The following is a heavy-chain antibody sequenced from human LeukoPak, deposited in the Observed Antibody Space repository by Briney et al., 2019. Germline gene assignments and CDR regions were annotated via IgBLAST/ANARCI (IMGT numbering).Heavy chain of an antibody. CDR3: ARGYYDSSGYQDYYFGY. CDR2: IYYSGST. D-gene: IGHD3-22*01. Sequence: SETLSLTCTVSGXSISSYYGSWIRQPPGKGLESIGYIYYSGSTNYNPSLKSRVTISVDTSKNQFSLKLSSVTAADTAVYYCARGYYDSSGYQDYYFGYWGQGTLVTVSS. V-gene: IGHV4-59*01. CDR1: GXSISSYY. J-gene: IGHJ4*02.